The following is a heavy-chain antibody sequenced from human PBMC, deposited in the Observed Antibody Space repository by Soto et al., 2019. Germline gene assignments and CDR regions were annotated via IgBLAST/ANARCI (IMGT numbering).Heavy chain of an antibody. CDR1: GFTFSSYS. J-gene: IGHJ4*02. CDR2: ISSSSTLI. V-gene: IGHV3-21*01. Sequence: EVQLVESGGGLVKPGGSLRLSCAASGFTFSSYSINWVRQAPGKGLEWVSSISSSSTLIYYADSVKGRFTISRDNAKNPLYLQMNSLRAEDTAVYYCARTELGSYDSHNLDYWGQGTLVTVSS. D-gene: IGHD1-26*01. CDR3: ARTELGSYDSHNLDY.